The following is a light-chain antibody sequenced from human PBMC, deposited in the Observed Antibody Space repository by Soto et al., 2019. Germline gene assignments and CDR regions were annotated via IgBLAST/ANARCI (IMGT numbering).Light chain of an antibody. CDR1: QSISSNY. CDR2: GAS. J-gene: IGKJ1*01. Sequence: EIVLTQSAGTLSLSPGERGTVSCRASQSISSNYLAWYQQKPGHAPRLLIYGASSRATGIPARFSGSGSGTEFTLTINNLQSEDFAVYYCQQRRTFGQGTKVDI. CDR3: QQRRT. V-gene: IGKV3-20*01.